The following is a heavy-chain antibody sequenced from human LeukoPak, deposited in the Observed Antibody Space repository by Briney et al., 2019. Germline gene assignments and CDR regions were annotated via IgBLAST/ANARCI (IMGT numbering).Heavy chain of an antibody. CDR1: GGTFSSYA. D-gene: IGHD2-2*01. Sequence: SVKVSCKASGGTFSSYAISWVRQAPGQGLEWLGRIIPILGIANYAQKFQGRVTITVDKSTSTAYMELSSLRSEDTAVYYCVLDIDIVVVPAAHWFDAWGQRTLLAVSS. CDR2: IIPILGIA. CDR3: VLDIDIVVVPAAHWFDA. J-gene: IGHJ5*02. V-gene: IGHV1-69*04.